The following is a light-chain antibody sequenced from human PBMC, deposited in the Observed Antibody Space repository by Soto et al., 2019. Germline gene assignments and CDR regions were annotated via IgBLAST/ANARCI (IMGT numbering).Light chain of an antibody. Sequence: ESVRATSASTLSESPWGRATLSCLASQSISSNLAWYQQKPGQAPRLLIYGASTRATGIPARFGGSGSGTEFTLTITSLQSEDFAVYYCQQYNVWPLTFGGGTKVDIK. V-gene: IGKV3-15*01. CDR2: GAS. CDR1: QSISSN. CDR3: QQYNVWPLT. J-gene: IGKJ4*01.